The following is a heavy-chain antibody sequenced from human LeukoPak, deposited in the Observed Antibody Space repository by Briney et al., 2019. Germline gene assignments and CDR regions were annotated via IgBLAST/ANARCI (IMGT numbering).Heavy chain of an antibody. V-gene: IGHV4-59*08. CDR1: GGSISSYY. J-gene: IGHJ4*02. CDR3: ARGTGYRKAFDY. D-gene: IGHD7-27*01. CDR2: IYYSGST. Sequence: PSETLSLTCTVSGGSISSYYWSWIRQPPGKGLEWIGYIYYSGSTYYNPSLKSRVTISVDTSKNQFSLKLSSVTAADTAVYYCARGTGYRKAFDYWGQGTLVTVSS.